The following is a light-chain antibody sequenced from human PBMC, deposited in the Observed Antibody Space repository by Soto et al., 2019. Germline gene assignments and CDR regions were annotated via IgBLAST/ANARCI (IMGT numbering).Light chain of an antibody. CDR1: QSVSSN. V-gene: IGKV3-15*01. Sequence: EIVMTQSPATLSVSPGERATLSCRASQSVSSNLAWYQQKPGQAPRLLIYGASTRATGIPARFSGSGSGTEFALTISSLRSEDFAVYYCQQYNNWPPRTFGQGTKVEIQ. J-gene: IGKJ1*01. CDR3: QQYNNWPPRT. CDR2: GAS.